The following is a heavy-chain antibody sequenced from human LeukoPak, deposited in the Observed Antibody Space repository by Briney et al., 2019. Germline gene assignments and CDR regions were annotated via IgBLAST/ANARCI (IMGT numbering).Heavy chain of an antibody. D-gene: IGHD4-17*01. Sequence: GGSLRLSCAASGFTFSNYAMSWVRQAPGKGLEWVSAISGSGGSTYYADSVKGRFTISRDNSKNTLYLQMNSLRAEDTAGYYCAKRHGDYVVAFADYWGQGTLVTVSS. V-gene: IGHV3-23*01. CDR1: GFTFSNYA. CDR2: ISGSGGST. J-gene: IGHJ4*02. CDR3: AKRHGDYVVAFADY.